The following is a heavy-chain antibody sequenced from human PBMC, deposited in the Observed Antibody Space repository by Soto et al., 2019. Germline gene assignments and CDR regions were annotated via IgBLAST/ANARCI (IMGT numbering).Heavy chain of an antibody. D-gene: IGHD2-15*01. J-gene: IGHJ1*01. CDR2: VNPSGGST. Sequence: ASVKVSCKASGYIFTAYSMHWVRQAPGQGLEWMGVVNPSGGSTNYAQKFQGRITMTRDTSTSTVYMGLSSLTSEDTAVYYCAREENCSDGICYSEYFQRWGQGTLVTVSS. CDR1: GYIFTAYS. V-gene: IGHV1-46*01. CDR3: AREENCSDGICYSEYFQR.